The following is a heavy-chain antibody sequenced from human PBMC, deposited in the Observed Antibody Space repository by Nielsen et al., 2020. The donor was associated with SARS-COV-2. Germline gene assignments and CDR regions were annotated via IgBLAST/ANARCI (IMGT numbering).Heavy chain of an antibody. CDR1: GFTFSSYG. CDR3: ARDLPSLIAVAGMVNY. J-gene: IGHJ4*02. CDR2: ISYDGSNK. D-gene: IGHD6-19*01. Sequence: GGSLRFSCAASGFTFSSYGMHWVRQAPGKGLEWVAVISYDGSNKYYADSVKGRFTISRDNSKNTLYLQMNSLRAEDTAVYYCARDLPSLIAVAGMVNYWGQGTLVTVS. V-gene: IGHV3-30*03.